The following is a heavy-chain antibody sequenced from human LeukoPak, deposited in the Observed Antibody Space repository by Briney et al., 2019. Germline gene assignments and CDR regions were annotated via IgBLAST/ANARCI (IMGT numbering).Heavy chain of an antibody. CDR2: IKQDGSEK. J-gene: IGHJ6*03. CDR3: ARVWFGDYMDV. D-gene: IGHD3-10*01. Sequence: GGSLRLSCAASGFTFSSYWMSWVRQAPGKGLEWVANIKQDGSEKYYVDSVKGRFTISRDNAKNSLYLQMNSLRAGDTAVYYCARVWFGDYMDVWGKGTTVTVSS. V-gene: IGHV3-7*01. CDR1: GFTFSSYW.